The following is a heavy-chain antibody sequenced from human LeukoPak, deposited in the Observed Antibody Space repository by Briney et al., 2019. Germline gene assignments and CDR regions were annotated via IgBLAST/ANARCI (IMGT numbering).Heavy chain of an antibody. V-gene: IGHV4-59*01. CDR2: IYYSGST. CDR1: GGSISSYY. D-gene: IGHD1-26*01. CDR3: ARVRGGSYYEHYYYGMDV. J-gene: IGHJ6*02. Sequence: SETLSLTCTVSGGSISSYYWSWIRQPPGKGLEWIGYIYYSGSTNYNPSLKSRVTISVGTSKNQFSLKLSSVTAADTAVYYCARVRGGSYYEHYYYGMDVWGQGTTVTVSS.